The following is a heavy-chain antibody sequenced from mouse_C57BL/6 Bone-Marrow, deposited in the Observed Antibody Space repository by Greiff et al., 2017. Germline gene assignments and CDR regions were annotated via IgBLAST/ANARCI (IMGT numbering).Heavy chain of an antibody. Sequence: QVQLQQPGTELVKPGASVKLSCKASGYTFTSYWMHWVKQRPGQGLEWIGNINPSSGGTNYNEKFKSKATLTVDKASSTAYMQLSSLTSEDSAVYECARRGDDEEGAMDYWGQGTSVTVSS. CDR1: GYTFTSYW. D-gene: IGHD2-2*01. J-gene: IGHJ4*01. CDR2: INPSSGGT. CDR3: ARRGDDEEGAMDY. V-gene: IGHV1-53*01.